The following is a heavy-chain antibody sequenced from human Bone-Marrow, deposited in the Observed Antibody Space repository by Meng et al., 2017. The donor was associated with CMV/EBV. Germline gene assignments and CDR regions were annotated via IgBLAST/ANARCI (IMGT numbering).Heavy chain of an antibody. CDR3: ARTTGTGAFDI. D-gene: IGHD1-1*01. V-gene: IGHV3-13*01. Sequence: GESLKISCAASGFTFSSYDMHWVRQATGKGLEWVSAIGTAGDTYYPGSVKGRFTISRENAKNSLYLQMNSLRAGDTAVYYCARTTGTGAFDIWGQGTMVTVPS. CDR1: GFTFSSYD. CDR2: IGTAGDT. J-gene: IGHJ3*02.